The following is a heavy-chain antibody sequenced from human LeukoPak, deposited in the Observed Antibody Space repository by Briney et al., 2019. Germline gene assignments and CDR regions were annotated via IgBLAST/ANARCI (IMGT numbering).Heavy chain of an antibody. V-gene: IGHV4-59*01. CDR3: ARNAEMATIGY. CDR2: IYYSGST. D-gene: IGHD5-24*01. J-gene: IGHJ4*02. Sequence: PETLSLICAVSGGSISSYSWSWIRQPPGKGLEWIWYIYYSGSTNYNPSLKSRVTISVNTTKNHFSLKLSSVTAADTAVYYCARNAEMATIGYWGQGTLVTVSS. CDR1: GGSISSYS.